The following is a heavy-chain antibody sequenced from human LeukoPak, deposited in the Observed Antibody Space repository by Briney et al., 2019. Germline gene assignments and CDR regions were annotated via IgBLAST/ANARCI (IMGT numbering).Heavy chain of an antibody. D-gene: IGHD6-13*01. V-gene: IGHV4-59*08. J-gene: IGHJ2*01. Sequence: SETLSLTCTVSGGSISSYYWSWIRQPPGKGLEWIGYIYYSGSTNYNPSLKSRVTISVDTSKNQFSLKLSSVTAADTAVYYCARRVHGSRAAAAYFDLWGRGTLVTVSS. CDR1: GGSISSYY. CDR2: IYYSGST. CDR3: ARRVHGSRAAAAYFDL.